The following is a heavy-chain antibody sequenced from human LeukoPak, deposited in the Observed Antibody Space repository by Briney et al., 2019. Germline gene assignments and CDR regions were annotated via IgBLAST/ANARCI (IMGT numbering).Heavy chain of an antibody. CDR3: ARLVTIFGVVTYYYYYYYMDV. J-gene: IGHJ6*03. V-gene: IGHV4-38-2*02. CDR2: VHHSGTA. Sequence: PSETLSLTCTVSGHSIFSNYYHWGWIRQPPGKGPEWIASVHHSGTAYYNPSLKSRVTISVDTSENQFSLKLSSVTAADTAVYYCARLVTIFGVVTYYYYYYYMDVWGKGTTVTVSS. D-gene: IGHD3-3*01. CDR1: GHSIFSNYY.